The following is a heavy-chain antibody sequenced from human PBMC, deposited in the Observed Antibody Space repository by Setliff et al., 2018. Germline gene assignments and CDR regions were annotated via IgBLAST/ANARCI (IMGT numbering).Heavy chain of an antibody. D-gene: IGHD2-21*01. J-gene: IGHJ6*02. V-gene: IGHV4-61*05. CDR2: IQKSGSA. CDR3: ATRTFAVIPHSGLGLDYFYGMDV. Sequence: PSETLSLTCTVSGGSISSRSYYWSWIRQPPGKGLECIGYIQKSGSANYNPSLMSRVSMSLDTSKRQVSLNLNSVTAADTGVYYCATRTFAVIPHSGLGLDYFYGMDVWGRGTTVTVSS. CDR1: GGSISSRSYY.